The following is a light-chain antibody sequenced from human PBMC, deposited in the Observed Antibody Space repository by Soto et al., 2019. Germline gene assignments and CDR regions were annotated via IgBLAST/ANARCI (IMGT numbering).Light chain of an antibody. CDR2: GAS. Sequence: EIVLTQSPGTLSLSPGERVTLSCRASQSVSSSYLAWYQQKPGQAPRLLLYGASSRATGIPDRFSGSGSGTDFPLPIGRLGPEDLQVNYCQQLASSPRPFGQGTRVEIK. J-gene: IGKJ1*01. CDR1: QSVSSSY. CDR3: QQLASSPRP. V-gene: IGKV3-20*01.